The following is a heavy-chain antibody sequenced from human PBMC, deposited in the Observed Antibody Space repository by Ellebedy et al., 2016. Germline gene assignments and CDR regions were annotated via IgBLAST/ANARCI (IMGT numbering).Heavy chain of an antibody. CDR2: IWYDGSNK. V-gene: IGHV3-33*01. CDR3: ARVTILRGRDGDREADAFDI. CDR1: GFTFSSYG. D-gene: IGHD4-17*01. J-gene: IGHJ3*02. Sequence: GGSLRLSCAASGFTFSSYGMHWVRQAPGKGLEWVAVIWYDGSNKYYADSVKGRFTISRDNSKNTLYLQMNSLRAEDTAVYYCARVTILRGRDGDREADAFDIWGQGTMVTVSS.